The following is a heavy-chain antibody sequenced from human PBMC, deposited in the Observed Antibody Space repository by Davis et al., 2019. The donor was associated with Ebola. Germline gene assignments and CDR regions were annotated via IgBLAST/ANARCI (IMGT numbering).Heavy chain of an antibody. D-gene: IGHD2-15*01. CDR1: GYSFTSYW. CDR2: IDPSDSYT. Sequence: GESLKISCKGSGYSFTSYWISWVRQMPGKGLEWMGRIDPSDSYTNYSPSFQGHVTISADKSISTAYLQWSSLKASDTAMYYCARYLGYCSGGSCYSGWYFDLWGRGTLVTVSS. CDR3: ARYLGYCSGGSCYSGWYFDL. J-gene: IGHJ2*01. V-gene: IGHV5-10-1*01.